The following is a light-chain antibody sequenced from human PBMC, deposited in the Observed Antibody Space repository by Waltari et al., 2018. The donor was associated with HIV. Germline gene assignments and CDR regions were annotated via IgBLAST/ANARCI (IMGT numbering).Light chain of an antibody. CDR1: SSNIGRNY. J-gene: IGLJ3*02. V-gene: IGLV1-47*01. Sequence: QSVLTQPPSASGTPGPRVTISCSGSSSNIGRNYVYWYQQLPRTAPKLLIHRNNQRPSGVPDRFSGSKSGTSVSLAISGLRSEDEADYYCAAWDDRLSGWVFGGGTKLTV. CDR3: AAWDDRLSGWV. CDR2: RNN.